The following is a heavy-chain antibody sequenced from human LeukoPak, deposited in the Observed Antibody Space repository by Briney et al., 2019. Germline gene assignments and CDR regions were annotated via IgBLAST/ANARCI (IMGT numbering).Heavy chain of an antibody. CDR3: ARGGGDSSGWYGDPFDY. D-gene: IGHD6-19*01. J-gene: IGHJ4*02. Sequence: PSETLSLTCTVSGGSISSSSYYWGWIRQPPGKGLEWIGSIYYSGSTYYNPSLKSRVTISVDTSKNQFSLKLSSVTAADTAVYYCARGGGDSSGWYGDPFDYWGQGTLVTVSS. CDR2: IYYSGST. V-gene: IGHV4-39*07. CDR1: GGSISSSSYY.